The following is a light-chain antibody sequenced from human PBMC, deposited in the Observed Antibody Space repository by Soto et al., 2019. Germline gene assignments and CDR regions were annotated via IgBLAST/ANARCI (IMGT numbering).Light chain of an antibody. J-gene: IGKJ4*01. CDR1: QSISSW. V-gene: IGKV1-5*03. CDR2: EAS. Sequence: DIQMTQSPSTLSASVGDRVTITCRASQSISSWLAWYQQKPGKAPKLLIYEASSLKSGVPSRFSGSGSATEFTLTISSLQPDDFATYYCEDYSSSSGLTFGGGNKVDIK. CDR3: EDYSSSSGLT.